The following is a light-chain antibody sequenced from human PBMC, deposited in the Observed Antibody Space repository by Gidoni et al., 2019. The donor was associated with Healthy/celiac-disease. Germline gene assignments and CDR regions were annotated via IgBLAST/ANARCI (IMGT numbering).Light chain of an antibody. CDR2: AAS. CDR3: QQYYSYPLLT. J-gene: IGKJ4*02. V-gene: IGKV1-8*01. Sequence: IRMTQSPSSLSASPGDRVTLTCRASQGISSYLAWYQQKPGKAPKLLIYAASTLQSGVPSRFSGSGSGTDFTLTISCLQSEDFATYYCQQYYSYPLLTFGGGTKVEIK. CDR1: QGISSY.